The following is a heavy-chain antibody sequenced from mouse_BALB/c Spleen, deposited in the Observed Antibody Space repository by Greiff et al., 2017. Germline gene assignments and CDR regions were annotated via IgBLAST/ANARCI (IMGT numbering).Heavy chain of an antibody. CDR3: ARSGYGNPWFAY. Sequence: VQLQQSGAGLVRPGARVKLTCKASGFNITDYYMHWVKQRPEQGLEWIGWIDPENGNTIYDPKLQGKASITADTSSNTAYLQLSSLTADDTAVYYCARSGYGNPWFAYWGQGTLVTVSA. CDR1: GFNITDYY. CDR2: IDPENGNT. V-gene: IGHV14-1*02. J-gene: IGHJ3*01. D-gene: IGHD2-10*02.